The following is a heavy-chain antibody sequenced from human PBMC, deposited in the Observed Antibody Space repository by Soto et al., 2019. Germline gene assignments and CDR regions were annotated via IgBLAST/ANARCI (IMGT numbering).Heavy chain of an antibody. CDR2: FDPEGGKT. CDR1: GYTLTELS. V-gene: IGHV1-24*01. J-gene: IGHJ4*02. CDR3: VTGGTRRLQAPFDY. Sequence: QVHLIQSGAEVKKPGASVKVSCKVSGYTLTELSMHWVRQAPGKGLEWMGGFDPEGGKTTSAPKFQGRVTVTEDTSTDPAYTELSSLRSQDTAVYYCVTGGTRRLQAPFDYWGPGTLVTVSS. D-gene: IGHD1-1*01.